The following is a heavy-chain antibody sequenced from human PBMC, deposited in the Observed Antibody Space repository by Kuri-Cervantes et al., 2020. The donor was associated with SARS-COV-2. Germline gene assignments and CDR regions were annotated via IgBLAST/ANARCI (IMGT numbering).Heavy chain of an antibody. CDR2: IYTSGST. D-gene: IGHD3-9*01. CDR1: GGSISSGSYY. CDR3: ARRSYYDFFTGYYIPFYMDV. J-gene: IGHJ6*03. Sequence: SETLSLTCTVSGGSISSGSYYWSWIRQPAGKGLEWIGRIYTSGSTNYNPSLKSRVTMSVDTSKNQFSLKLSSVTAADTAVYYCARRSYYDFFTGYYIPFYMDVWGKGTTVTVSS. V-gene: IGHV4-61*02.